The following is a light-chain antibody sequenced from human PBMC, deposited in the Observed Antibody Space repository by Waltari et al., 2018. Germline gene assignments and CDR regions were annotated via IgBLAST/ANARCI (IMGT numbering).Light chain of an antibody. CDR3: QQFNSDPYT. J-gene: IGKJ2*01. CDR2: GAS. CDR1: QGISTA. V-gene: IGKV1-13*02. Sequence: AVQLTQSPSSLSASVGDRFTITCPASQGISTALAWYQQKPGKPPKLLIYGASSLESGVPSRFSGSGSGTDFTLTITSLQPEDFATYYCQQFNSDPYTFGQGTKLEI.